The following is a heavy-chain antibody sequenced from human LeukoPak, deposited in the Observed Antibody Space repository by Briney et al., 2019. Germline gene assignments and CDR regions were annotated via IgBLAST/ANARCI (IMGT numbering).Heavy chain of an antibody. J-gene: IGHJ4*02. Sequence: ASVKVSCKASEYTFTDYYIHWIRQAPGQGLEWMGRISPNTGGTDHAQEFRDKITMTRDTSISTAYIELSRLISDDTAVYYCARGGRSGYRYFDYWGQGTLATVSS. D-gene: IGHD5-18*01. CDR3: ARGGRSGYRYFDY. CDR1: EYTFTDYY. CDR2: ISPNTGGT. V-gene: IGHV1-2*06.